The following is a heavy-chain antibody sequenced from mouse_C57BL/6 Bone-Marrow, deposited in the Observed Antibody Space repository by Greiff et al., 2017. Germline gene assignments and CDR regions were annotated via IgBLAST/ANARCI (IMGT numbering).Heavy chain of an antibody. J-gene: IGHJ2*01. Sequence: EVQLVESGGDLVKPGGSLKLSCAASGFTFSSYCMSWVRQTPDKRLEWVATISSGGSYTYYPDSLKGRFTISRDNDKNTLYLQMSSLKSEDTAMYYCARHRTGLFDYWGQGTTLTVSS. D-gene: IGHD4-1*01. CDR2: ISSGGSYT. CDR3: ARHRTGLFDY. V-gene: IGHV5-6*01. CDR1: GFTFSSYC.